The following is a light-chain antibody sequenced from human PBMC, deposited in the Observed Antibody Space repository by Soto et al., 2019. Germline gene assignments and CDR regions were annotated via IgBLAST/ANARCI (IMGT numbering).Light chain of an antibody. CDR3: QQCYSWPVT. J-gene: IGKJ4*01. Sequence: EIVMTQSPATLSVSPGERATLSCRASQSVSSNLAWYQQKPGQAPRLLIHAASTRATGIPARFSGSGSGTEFTLTISSLQSEDFAVYYCQQCYSWPVTFGGGTKVEIK. V-gene: IGKV3-15*01. CDR2: AAS. CDR1: QSVSSN.